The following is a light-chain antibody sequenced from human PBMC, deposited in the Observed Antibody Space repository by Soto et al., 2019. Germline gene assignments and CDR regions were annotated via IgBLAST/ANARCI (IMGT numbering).Light chain of an antibody. J-gene: IGKJ3*01. V-gene: IGKV1-12*01. Sequence: DIKMTQSPSSVSASVGDRVTITCRASQGFSRWLAWYQQKPGKAPNLLIYDASSLQSGVPSRFSGCGSGTEFTLTSSSLQPEDFATYYCQQANSFPFTFGPGTKVDVK. CDR1: QGFSRW. CDR3: QQANSFPFT. CDR2: DAS.